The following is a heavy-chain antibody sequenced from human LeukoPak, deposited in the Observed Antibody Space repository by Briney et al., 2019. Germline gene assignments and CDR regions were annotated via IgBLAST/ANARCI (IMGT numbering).Heavy chain of an antibody. J-gene: IGHJ4*02. CDR2: ISYDGSNK. CDR1: GFTFSSYA. Sequence: GGSLRLSCAASGFTFSSYAMHWVRQAPGKGLEWVAVISYDGSNKYYADSVKGRFTISRDNSKNTLYLQMNSLRAEDTAVYYCAREDSSGYYWVDYWGQGTLVTVSS. CDR3: AREDSSGYYWVDY. D-gene: IGHD3-22*01. V-gene: IGHV3-30-3*01.